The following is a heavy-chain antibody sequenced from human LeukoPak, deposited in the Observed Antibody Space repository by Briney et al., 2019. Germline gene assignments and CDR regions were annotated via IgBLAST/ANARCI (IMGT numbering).Heavy chain of an antibody. CDR3: ARASDPWLQLT. Sequence: PGGSLRLSCAASGFTFRNYWMIWVRQAPGKGLEWLGNIKEDGSEKRYADSVRGRFTISRDNAQTSLYLQMNSLRAEDTAVYYCARASDPWLQLTWGQGTLVTVSS. J-gene: IGHJ5*02. CDR2: IKEDGSEK. CDR1: GFTFRNYW. D-gene: IGHD5-18*01. V-gene: IGHV3-7*05.